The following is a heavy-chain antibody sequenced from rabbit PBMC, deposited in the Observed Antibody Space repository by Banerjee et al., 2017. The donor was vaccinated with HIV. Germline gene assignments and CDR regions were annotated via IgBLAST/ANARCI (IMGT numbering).Heavy chain of an antibody. CDR1: GFSFSNKYV. CDR2: INTSSGNI. Sequence: QEQLVESGGGLVQPEGSLTLTCTASGFSFSNKYVMCWVRQAPGKGLEWIACINTSSGNIVYATWAKGRFTISKTSWTTVTLQMTSLTAADTATYFCARDGAGYAGYGYARLWGPGTLVTVS. J-gene: IGHJ6*01. V-gene: IGHV1S45*01. D-gene: IGHD6-1*01. CDR3: ARDGAGYAGYGYARL.